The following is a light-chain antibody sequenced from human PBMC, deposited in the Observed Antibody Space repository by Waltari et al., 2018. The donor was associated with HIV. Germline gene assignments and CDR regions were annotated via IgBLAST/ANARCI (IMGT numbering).Light chain of an antibody. CDR3: QQYDDWPPFT. CDR2: GAS. CDR1: QSVRTS. Sequence: IVMTQSPAILSVSPGERVSLSCRASQSVRTSLAWYKQKPGQAPRLLIYGASTRATGIPARFSGSGSGTEFTLTISSLQSEDSAVYHCQQYDDWPPFTFGQGTKLEIK. J-gene: IGKJ2*01. V-gene: IGKV3-15*01.